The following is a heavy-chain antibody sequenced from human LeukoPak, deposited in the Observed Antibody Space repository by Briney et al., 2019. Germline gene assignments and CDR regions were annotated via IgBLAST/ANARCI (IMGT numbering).Heavy chain of an antibody. Sequence: ASVKVSCKTSGYTFANYYIHWVRQAPGQGLEWLGIINPSGGTTTYAQNFQGRVTMTRDTSISTAYMELSRLRSDDTAVYYCARAEVNGWLYYFDYWGQGTLVTVSS. D-gene: IGHD3-9*01. CDR2: INPSGGTT. CDR1: GYTFANYY. CDR3: ARAEVNGWLYYFDY. V-gene: IGHV1-46*01. J-gene: IGHJ4*02.